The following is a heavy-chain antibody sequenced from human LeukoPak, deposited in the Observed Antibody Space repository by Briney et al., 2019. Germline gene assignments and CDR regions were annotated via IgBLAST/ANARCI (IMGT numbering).Heavy chain of an antibody. CDR1: GFTFSTNS. Sequence: PGGSLRLSCAASGFTFSTNSMNWVRQAPGKGLEWVSYISDGSNQIFYADSVKGRFTISRDNAKNSLYLQMTSLRAEDTAVYYCARDVRPTCPHDSACKCYHYYTDVWGMETTVTVYS. D-gene: IGHD1-1*01. CDR2: ISDGSNQI. J-gene: IGHJ6*03. CDR3: ARDVRPTCPHDSACKCYHYYTDV. V-gene: IGHV3-21*01.